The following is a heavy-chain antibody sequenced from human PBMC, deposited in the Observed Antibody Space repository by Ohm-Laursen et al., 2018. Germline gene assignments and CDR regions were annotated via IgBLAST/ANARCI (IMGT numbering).Heavy chain of an antibody. V-gene: IGHV3-7*01. D-gene: IGHD6-19*01. J-gene: IGHJ4*02. CDR1: GSTFSSYW. CDR3: ARVVRGSSGYH. Sequence: SLRPSCTASGSTFSSYWMSWVRQAPGKGLEWVANIKQDGSEKYYVDSVKGRFTISRDNAKNSLYLQMNSLRAEDTAVYYCARVVRGSSGYHWGQGTLVTVSS. CDR2: IKQDGSEK.